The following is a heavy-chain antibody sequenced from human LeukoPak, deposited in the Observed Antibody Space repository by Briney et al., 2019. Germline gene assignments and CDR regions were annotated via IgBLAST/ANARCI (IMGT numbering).Heavy chain of an antibody. CDR1: GGSISRSTYY. Sequence: KASETLSLTCTVSGGSISRSTYYWGWFRQPPGKGLEWIGTIYYSGSTYYNPSLKSRVTISVDTSKNQFSLKLSSVTAADTAVYYCARDAIVGANGDWFDPWGQGTLVTVSS. J-gene: IGHJ5*02. CDR2: IYYSGST. V-gene: IGHV4-39*07. CDR3: ARDAIVGANGDWFDP. D-gene: IGHD1-26*01.